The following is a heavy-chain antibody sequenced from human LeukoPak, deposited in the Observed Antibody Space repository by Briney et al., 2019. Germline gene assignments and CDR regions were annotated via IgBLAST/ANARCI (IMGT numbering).Heavy chain of an antibody. CDR3: ARDAPAKDAFDI. J-gene: IGHJ3*02. Sequence: GGSLRLSCAASGFTFSDYYMSWIRQAPGKGLEWISYISGGSDCTNYADSVRGRFTISRDNAKNSLYLEMSSLRAEDTAVYYCARDAPAKDAFDIWGQGTMVTVSS. CDR1: GFTFSDYY. D-gene: IGHD4/OR15-4a*01. CDR2: ISGGSDCT. V-gene: IGHV3-11*05.